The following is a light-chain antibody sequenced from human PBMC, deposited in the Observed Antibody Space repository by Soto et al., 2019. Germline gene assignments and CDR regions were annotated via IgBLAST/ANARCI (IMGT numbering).Light chain of an antibody. J-gene: IGKJ3*01. Sequence: EIVMTQSPATLSVSPGERATLSCRASQSVSTNFAWYQQKPGQAPRLLIYGASTRATGIPARFSGSGSGTEFTLTISSLQSEDFALYYWQQYNIWPPLFTFGPGTKVDIK. CDR1: QSVSTN. CDR2: GAS. CDR3: QQYNIWPPLFT. V-gene: IGKV3-15*01.